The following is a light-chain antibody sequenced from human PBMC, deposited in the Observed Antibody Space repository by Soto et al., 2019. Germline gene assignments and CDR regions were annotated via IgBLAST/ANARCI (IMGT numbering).Light chain of an antibody. CDR1: QGIRND. V-gene: IGKV2-28*01. J-gene: IGKJ4*01. CDR2: LGS. Sequence: MTQSPSSLSASVGDRVTITCRASQGIRNDLGWYLQKPGQSPQLLIYLGSNRSSGVPDRFSGSGAGTDFTRKISRVEAEDVGVDYCMQALQTTLTFGGGTKVDIK. CDR3: MQALQTTLT.